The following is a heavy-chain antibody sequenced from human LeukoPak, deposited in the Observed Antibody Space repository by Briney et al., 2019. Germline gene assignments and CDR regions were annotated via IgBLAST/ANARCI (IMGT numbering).Heavy chain of an antibody. CDR2: INHSGST. CDR1: GGSFSDYY. J-gene: IGHJ6*02. CDR3: ASGRYDLRRYYYYGMDV. V-gene: IGHV4-34*01. Sequence: SETLSLTCAAYGGSFSDYYWSWIRQPPGKGLEWIGEINHSGSTNYNPSIKSRVTISVDTSKNQFYLKLSSVTAADTAVYYCASGRYDLRRYYYYGMDVWGQGTTVTVSS. D-gene: IGHD3-3*01.